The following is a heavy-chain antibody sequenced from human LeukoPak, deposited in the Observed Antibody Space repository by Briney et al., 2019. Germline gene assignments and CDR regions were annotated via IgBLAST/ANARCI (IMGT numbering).Heavy chain of an antibody. D-gene: IGHD3-9*01. V-gene: IGHV3-21*01. CDR2: ISSSSSYI. Sequence: GGSLRLSCAASGFTFSSYSMNWVRQAPGKGLEWVSSISSSSSYIYYADSVKGRFTISRDNAKNSLYLQMNSLRAEDTAVYYCARKEEEYFDWLLYNWFDPWGQGTLVTVSS. CDR3: ARKEEEYFDWLLYNWFDP. J-gene: IGHJ5*02. CDR1: GFTFSSYS.